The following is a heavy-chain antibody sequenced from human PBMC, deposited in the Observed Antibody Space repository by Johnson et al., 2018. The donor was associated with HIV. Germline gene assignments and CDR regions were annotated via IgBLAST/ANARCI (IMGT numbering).Heavy chain of an antibody. D-gene: IGHD4-23*01. V-gene: IGHV3-33*08. CDR2: MWYDGSKR. Sequence: QVRLVESGGGLIQPGGSLRLSCAASGFTVSTYGMHWVRQAPGKGLEWVAVMWYDGSKRYYADSVRGRFTISRDNSKNTLYLQVNGLRVEDTAVFYCASGEDYGGNYGALDIWGQGTMVTVSS. CDR1: GFTVSTYG. J-gene: IGHJ3*02. CDR3: ASGEDYGGNYGALDI.